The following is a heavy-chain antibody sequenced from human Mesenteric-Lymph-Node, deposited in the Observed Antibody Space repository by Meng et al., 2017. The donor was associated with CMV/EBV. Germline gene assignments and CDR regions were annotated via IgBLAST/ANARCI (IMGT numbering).Heavy chain of an antibody. V-gene: IGHV3-23*03. CDR1: GFTFSSYA. Sequence: SGFTFSSYAMSWVRQAPGKGLEWVSVIYSGGSSAYYADSVKGRFTISRDNSKNTLYLQMNSLRAEDTAVYYCARVPGDNWNWGVDIWGQGTMVTVSS. D-gene: IGHD1-1*01. CDR2: IYSGGSSA. CDR3: ARVPGDNWNWGVDI. J-gene: IGHJ3*02.